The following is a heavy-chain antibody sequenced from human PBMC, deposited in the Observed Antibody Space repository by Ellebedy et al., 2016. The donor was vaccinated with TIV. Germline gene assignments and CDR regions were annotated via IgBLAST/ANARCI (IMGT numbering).Heavy chain of an antibody. V-gene: IGHV4-4*07. J-gene: IGHJ6*02. Sequence: MPSETLSLTCTVSGGSISSYYWSWIRQPAGKGLEWIGRIYTSGSTHYNPSLKSRVTMSVDTSKNQLSLKLSTVTAADTAVYYCARDVVGQWLVLRYGMDVWGQGTTVTVSS. D-gene: IGHD6-19*01. CDR2: IYTSGST. CDR3: ARDVVGQWLVLRYGMDV. CDR1: GGSISSYY.